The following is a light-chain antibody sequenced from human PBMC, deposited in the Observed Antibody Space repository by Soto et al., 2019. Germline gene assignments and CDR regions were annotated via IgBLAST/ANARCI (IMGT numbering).Light chain of an antibody. Sequence: DIQMTQSPSSLSASVGDRLTITCQASQDISKYLNWYQQKPGKAPKLLIYDASKLEAGVPSRFSGRGSGTDFTLTISSLQPEDIGTYYCQQYDTLSITFGQGTRLEIK. V-gene: IGKV1-33*01. CDR3: QQYDTLSIT. J-gene: IGKJ5*01. CDR2: DAS. CDR1: QDISKY.